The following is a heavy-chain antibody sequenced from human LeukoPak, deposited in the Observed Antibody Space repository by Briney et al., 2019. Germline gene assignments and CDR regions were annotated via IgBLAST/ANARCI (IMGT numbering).Heavy chain of an antibody. D-gene: IGHD2-15*01. CDR3: ARDSDGYDL. CDR2: TKQDGSEK. CDR1: GFTFSSRW. Sequence: GGSLRLSCAASGFTFSSRWMSWVRQAPGKGLEWVANTKQDGSEKYYVDSAKGRFTIPRDNAKNSLYLQMNSLRVDDTAVYYCARDSDGYDLWGQGTLVTVSS. V-gene: IGHV3-7*01. J-gene: IGHJ4*02.